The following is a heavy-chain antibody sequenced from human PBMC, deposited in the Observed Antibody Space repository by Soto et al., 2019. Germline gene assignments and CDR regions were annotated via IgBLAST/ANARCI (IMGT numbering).Heavy chain of an antibody. CDR3: AKTVPATKY. V-gene: IGHV3-23*01. CDR2: ISSSGDST. D-gene: IGHD6-19*01. CDR1: GFTFSSYA. J-gene: IGHJ4*02. Sequence: EVQLLESGGGLVQPEGSLRLSCAASGFTFSSYAMSWVRQAPGKGLEWVSGISSSGDSTYYADSVKGRFTISRDNSKNTLYLRMNSLRAEDTAVYYCAKTVPATKYWGQGTLVTVSS.